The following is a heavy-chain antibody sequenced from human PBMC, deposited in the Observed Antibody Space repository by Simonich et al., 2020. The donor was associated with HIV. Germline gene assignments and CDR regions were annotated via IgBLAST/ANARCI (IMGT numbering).Heavy chain of an antibody. J-gene: IGHJ4*02. CDR1: GVTFSSYA. CDR2: ISYDGSNK. V-gene: IGHV3-30*07. Sequence: QVQLVESGGGVVQPGRSLRLSCAASGVTFSSYALHWVRQAPGKGREWVEVISYDGSNKYYADSVKGRFTISRDNSKNTLYLQMNSLRAEDTAVYYCASGGSISSVWADDYWGQGTLVTVSS. CDR3: ASGGSISSVWADDY. D-gene: IGHD3-16*01.